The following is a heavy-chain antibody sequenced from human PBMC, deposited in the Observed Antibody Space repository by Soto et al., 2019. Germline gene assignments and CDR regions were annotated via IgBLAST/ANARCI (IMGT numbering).Heavy chain of an antibody. CDR2: IYYSGST. CDR3: VRHWDGGLRLGGDY. Sequence: QLQLQESGPGLVKPSETLSLTCTVSGGSISSSSYYWGWIRQPPGKGLEWIGSIYYSGSTYYNPSLKSRVTISVDTSKNQFSLKLSSVTAADTAVYYCVRHWDGGLRLGGDYWGQGTLVTVSS. CDR1: GGSISSSSYY. J-gene: IGHJ4*02. V-gene: IGHV4-39*01. D-gene: IGHD3-16*01.